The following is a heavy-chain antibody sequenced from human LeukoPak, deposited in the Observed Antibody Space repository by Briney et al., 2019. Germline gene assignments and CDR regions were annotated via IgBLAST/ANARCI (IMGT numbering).Heavy chain of an antibody. CDR1: GYSFSSYG. J-gene: IGHJ4*02. D-gene: IGHD6-25*01. CDR3: ARDLFLYSSGWTGFFDY. Sequence: ASLKVSCKASGYSFSSYGISWVRQAPGQGLEWMGWINVHNGNTKYTQKFQGRVTMTTDTSTSTAYMELRGLRSDDTAVYYCARDLFLYSSGWTGFFDYWGQGTLVTVSS. V-gene: IGHV1-18*01. CDR2: INVHNGNT.